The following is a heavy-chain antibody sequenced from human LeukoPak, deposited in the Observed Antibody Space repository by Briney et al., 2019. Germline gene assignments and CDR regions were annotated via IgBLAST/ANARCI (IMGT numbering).Heavy chain of an antibody. J-gene: IGHJ3*02. Sequence: GASVKVSCKASGGTFSSYAISWVRQAPGQGLEWMGGIIPIFGTANYAQKFQGRVTITADESTSTAYMELSSLRPEDTAVYYCARESSSWYLDAFDIWGQGTMVTVSS. CDR1: GGTFSSYA. D-gene: IGHD6-13*01. CDR2: IIPIFGTA. V-gene: IGHV1-69*13. CDR3: ARESSSWYLDAFDI.